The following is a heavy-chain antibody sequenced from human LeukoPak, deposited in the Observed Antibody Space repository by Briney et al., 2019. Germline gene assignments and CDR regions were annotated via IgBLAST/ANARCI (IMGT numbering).Heavy chain of an antibody. CDR3: AKLRGYIYGEVES. D-gene: IGHD5-18*01. J-gene: IGHJ4*02. CDR1: GFTVSSNY. Sequence: GGSLRLSCAASGFTVSSNYMSWVRQAPGKGLEWVSVIYSGGSTYYADSVKGRFTISRDNSKNTLYLQMNSLRADDTAVYYCAKLRGYIYGEVESWGQGTQVTVSS. CDR2: IYSGGST. V-gene: IGHV3-53*01.